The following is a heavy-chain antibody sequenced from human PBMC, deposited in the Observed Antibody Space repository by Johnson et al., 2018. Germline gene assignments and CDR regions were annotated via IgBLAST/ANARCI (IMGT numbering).Heavy chain of an antibody. CDR3: TRFGYGDYVDAFDI. Sequence: EVQLVEAGGGLVQPGRSLRLSCTASGFTFGDYAMSWFRQDPGKGLEWVGFIRSKAYGGTPEYAASVKGRFTISRDDSKSLAYLQMNNLKTEDTPVYYCTRFGYGDYVDAFDIWGQGTMVTVSS. V-gene: IGHV3-49*03. J-gene: IGHJ3*02. CDR2: IRSKAYGGTP. CDR1: GFTFGDYA. D-gene: IGHD4-17*01.